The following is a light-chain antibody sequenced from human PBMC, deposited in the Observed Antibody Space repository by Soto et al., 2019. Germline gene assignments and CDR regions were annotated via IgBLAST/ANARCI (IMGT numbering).Light chain of an antibody. Sequence: EIVLTQSPATRSLSPGERATLSCRASQSVRHYLAWYQQKPGQAPRLLIYDASNRATGIPARFSGSGSGTDFTLTVSSLEPEDFAVYYCQQRANWSGTFGQGTKVDIK. V-gene: IGKV3-11*01. J-gene: IGKJ1*01. CDR1: QSVRHY. CDR2: DAS. CDR3: QQRANWSGT.